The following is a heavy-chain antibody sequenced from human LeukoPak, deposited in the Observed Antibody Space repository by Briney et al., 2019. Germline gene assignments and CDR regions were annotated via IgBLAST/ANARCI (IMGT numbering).Heavy chain of an antibody. Sequence: SVKVSCKASGYTFTSYGISWVRQAPGQGLEWMGGIIPIFGTANYAQKFQGRVTITADESTSTAYMELSSLRSEDTAVYYCAIIVLSFDYRGQGTLVTVSS. CDR3: AIIVLSFDY. CDR1: GYTFTSYG. D-gene: IGHD6-6*01. CDR2: IIPIFGTA. V-gene: IGHV1-69*13. J-gene: IGHJ4*02.